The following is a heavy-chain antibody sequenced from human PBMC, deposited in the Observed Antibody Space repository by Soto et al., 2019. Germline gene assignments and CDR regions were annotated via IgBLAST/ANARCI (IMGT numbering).Heavy chain of an antibody. CDR3: VRGGGGGLFDP. V-gene: IGHV3-23*01. D-gene: IGHD2-15*01. Sequence: EVHLLESGGDLVQPGGSLRLSCTASGLTFSTYAMSWVRQAPGKGLEWVSAIGGSGTGGRTYYADSVKGRFTISRDNSKNTVYLQMMSLTAEDTAIYYCVRGGGGGLFDPWGQGTMVTVSS. J-gene: IGHJ5*02. CDR2: IGGSGTGGRT. CDR1: GLTFSTYA.